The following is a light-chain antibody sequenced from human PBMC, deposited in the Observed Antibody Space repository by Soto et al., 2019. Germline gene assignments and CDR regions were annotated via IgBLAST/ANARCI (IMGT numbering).Light chain of an antibody. CDR1: QSIYTS. CDR3: QQTYSPPSIT. CDR2: GAS. J-gene: IGKJ5*01. V-gene: IGKV1-39*01. Sequence: IQMTQSPSSLSASVGDRVTITCRASQSIYTSLNWYQQHPGKAPKVLLYGASNLQGGVPSRFSGSGSGSDFTLTITSLQPEDFAIYYCQQTYSPPSITFGQGTRLDIK.